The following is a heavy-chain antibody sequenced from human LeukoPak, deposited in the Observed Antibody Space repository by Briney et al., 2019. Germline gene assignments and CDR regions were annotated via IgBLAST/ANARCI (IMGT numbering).Heavy chain of an antibody. CDR3: ATLTTVVTAYYFDY. CDR1: GYTFTSYA. J-gene: IGHJ4*02. D-gene: IGHD4-23*01. CDR2: INAGNGNT. V-gene: IGHV1-3*01. Sequence: ASVKVSCKASGYTFTSYAMHWVRQAPGQRLEWMGWINAGNGNTKYSQKFQGRVTITRDTSASTAYMELSSLRSEDTAVYYCATLTTVVTAYYFDYWGQGTLVTVSS.